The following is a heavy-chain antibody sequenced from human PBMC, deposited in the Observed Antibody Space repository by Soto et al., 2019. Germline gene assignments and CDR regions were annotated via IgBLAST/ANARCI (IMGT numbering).Heavy chain of an antibody. CDR2: INHSGST. CDR3: ARDVEYSSSSGELGY. Sequence: SETLSLTGSVYGGSFSGYYWIWIRQPPGKGLEWIGEINHSGSTNYNPSLKSRVTISVDKSKNQFSLKLSSVTAADTAVYYCARDVEYSSSSGELGYWGQGTLVTVSS. V-gene: IGHV4-34*01. J-gene: IGHJ4*02. CDR1: GGSFSGYY. D-gene: IGHD6-6*01.